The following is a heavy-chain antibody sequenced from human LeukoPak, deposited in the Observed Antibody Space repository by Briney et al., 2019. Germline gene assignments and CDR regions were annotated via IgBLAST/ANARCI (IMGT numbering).Heavy chain of an antibody. CDR2: IPGSGDST. CDR1: AFTFTSHS. CDR3: AKMQTWIAARQEKDS. V-gene: IGHV3-23*01. D-gene: IGHD6-6*01. J-gene: IGHJ4*02. Sequence: GSLRLSYAASAFTFTSHSMIWARDAPAKGLEWVSAIPGSGDSTCYADSVEGRFTISRDNSKKTLYLQMNSLRAEDTAVYYCAKMQTWIAARQEKDSWGQGTLVTVSS.